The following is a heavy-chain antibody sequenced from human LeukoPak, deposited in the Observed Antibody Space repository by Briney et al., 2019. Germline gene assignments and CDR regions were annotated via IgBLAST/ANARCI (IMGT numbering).Heavy chain of an antibody. D-gene: IGHD2-8*01. CDR3: AREVVLMVYANYYMDF. V-gene: IGHV4-30-4*08. CDR1: GGSISSGDYY. CDR2: IYYSGST. J-gene: IGHJ6*03. Sequence: SETLSLTCTVSGGSISSGDYYWSWIRQPPGKGLEWIGYIYYSGSTYYNPSLKSRVTISVDTSKNQFSLKLSSVTAADTAVYYCAREVVLMVYANYYMDFWGKGTTVTVSS.